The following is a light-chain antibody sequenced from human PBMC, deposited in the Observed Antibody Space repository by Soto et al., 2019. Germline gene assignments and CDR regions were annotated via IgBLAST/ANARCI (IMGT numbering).Light chain of an antibody. CDR3: QQSYSMIT. V-gene: IGKV1-9*01. CDR2: AAS. J-gene: IGKJ5*01. Sequence: IQLTQSPSFLSASVVDRVRITCRASQGISSYIAWYQQKPGKAPKLLIYAASTLQSGVPSRFSGSGSGTDFTLTISSLQPEDFATYYCQQSYSMITFGQGTRLEIK. CDR1: QGISSY.